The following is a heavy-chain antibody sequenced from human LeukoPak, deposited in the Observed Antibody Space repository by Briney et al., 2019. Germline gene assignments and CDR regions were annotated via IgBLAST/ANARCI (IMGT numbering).Heavy chain of an antibody. CDR2: ISGSGGST. J-gene: IGHJ4*02. Sequence: QSGGSLRLSCAASGFTFSSYAMSWVRQAPGKGLEWVSAISGSGGSTYYADSVKGWFTISRDNSKDTLYLQMNSLRAEDTAVYYCAKDGVGSYAQYYFDYWGQGTLVTVSS. CDR3: AKDGVGSYAQYYFDY. CDR1: GFTFSSYA. V-gene: IGHV3-23*01. D-gene: IGHD1-26*01.